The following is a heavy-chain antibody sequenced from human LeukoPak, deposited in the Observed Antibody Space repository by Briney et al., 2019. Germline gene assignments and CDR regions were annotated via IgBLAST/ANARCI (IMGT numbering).Heavy chain of an antibody. CDR2: ISSTGDYI. CDR3: AKGAASSWSDH. V-gene: IGHV3-23*01. CDR1: GLTFSSYA. Sequence: GGSLRLSCAASGLTFSSYAMTWVRRAPGKGLEWVSSISSTGDYIYYADSVKGRLAISRDNSKNTLYLQLNSLRADDTALYYCAKGAASSWSDHWGQGTQVTVSS. J-gene: IGHJ5*02. D-gene: IGHD2-15*01.